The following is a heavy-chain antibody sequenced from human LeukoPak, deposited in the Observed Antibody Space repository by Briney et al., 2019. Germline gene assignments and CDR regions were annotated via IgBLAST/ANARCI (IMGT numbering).Heavy chain of an antibody. CDR1: GGSVSTGSYY. D-gene: IGHD2-15*01. V-gene: IGHV4-39*01. CDR3: ARTLYCSGGSCFKYYYYYMDV. J-gene: IGHJ6*03. CDR2: IYYSGST. Sequence: PSETLSLTCTVSGGSVSTGSYYWSWIRQPPGKGLEWIGTIYYSGSTYYNPSLNSRVTISVDTSKNQFSLKLSSVTAADTAVYYCARTLYCSGGSCFKYYYYYMDVGGKGTTVTISS.